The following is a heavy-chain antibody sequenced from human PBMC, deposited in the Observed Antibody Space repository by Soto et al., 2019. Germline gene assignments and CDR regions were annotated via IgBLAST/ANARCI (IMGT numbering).Heavy chain of an antibody. CDR3: ARWSGYDSYYFDY. D-gene: IGHD5-12*01. CDR2: IWYDGSNK. Sequence: GGSLRLSCAASGFTFSSYGMHWVRQAPGKGLEWVAVIWYDGSNKYYADSVKGRFTISRDNSKNTLYLQMNSLRAEDTAVYYCARWSGYDSYYFDYWGQGTLVTVSS. CDR1: GFTFSSYG. J-gene: IGHJ4*02. V-gene: IGHV3-33*01.